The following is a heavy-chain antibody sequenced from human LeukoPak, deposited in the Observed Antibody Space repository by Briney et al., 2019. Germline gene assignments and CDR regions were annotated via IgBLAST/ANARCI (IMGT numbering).Heavy chain of an antibody. D-gene: IGHD3-10*02. CDR3: AELGITMIGGV. J-gene: IGHJ6*04. CDR2: ISSSGSTI. CDR1: GFAASGFTFSTFG. V-gene: IGHV3-48*04. Sequence: GGSLRLSCAASGFAASGFTFSTFGMHWVRQAPGKGLEWVSYISSSGSTIYYADSVKGRFTISRDNAKNSLYLQMSSLRAEDTAVYYCAELGITMIGGVWGKGTTVTISS.